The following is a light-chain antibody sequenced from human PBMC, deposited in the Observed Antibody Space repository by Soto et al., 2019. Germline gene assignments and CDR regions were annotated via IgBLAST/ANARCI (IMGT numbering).Light chain of an antibody. Sequence: EIVLTQSPGTLSLSPGERATLSCRASQSISSRYLAWYQQKPGLAPRLLIYGASSRATGIPDRFSGTGSATDFTLTISRLEPEDFAVYYCQQYGTSPPLTFGGGTKVDIK. CDR2: GAS. CDR3: QQYGTSPPLT. J-gene: IGKJ4*01. CDR1: QSISSRY. V-gene: IGKV3-20*01.